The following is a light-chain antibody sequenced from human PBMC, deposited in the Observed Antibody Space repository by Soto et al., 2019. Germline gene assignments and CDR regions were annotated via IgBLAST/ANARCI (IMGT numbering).Light chain of an antibody. V-gene: IGLV3-21*04. J-gene: IGLJ2*01. CDR2: YDS. CDR1: NIGSKN. Sequence: SYELTQPPSVSVAPGKTARITCGGDNIGSKNVHWYQQRPGQAPVLVIYYDSDRPSGMPERFSGSNSGNTATLTISRVEAGDEADYYWQVWDGSSDHVLFGGGTKLTV. CDR3: QVWDGSSDHVL.